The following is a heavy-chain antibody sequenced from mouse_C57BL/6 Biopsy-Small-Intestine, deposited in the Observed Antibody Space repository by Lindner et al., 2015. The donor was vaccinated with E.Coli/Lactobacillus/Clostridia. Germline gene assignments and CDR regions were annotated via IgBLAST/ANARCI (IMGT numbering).Heavy chain of an antibody. CDR2: ISSGSSTI. CDR3: ARDYAGSDY. J-gene: IGHJ2*01. Sequence: VQLQESGGDLVKSGGSLKLSCAASGLTFSDFGMHWVRQAPEKGLEWVAYISSGSSTIYYADTVKGRFTISRDNAKNTLFLQMTSLRSEDTAMYYCARDYAGSDYWGQGTTLTVSS. CDR1: GLTFSDFG. V-gene: IGHV5-17*01. D-gene: IGHD1-1*01.